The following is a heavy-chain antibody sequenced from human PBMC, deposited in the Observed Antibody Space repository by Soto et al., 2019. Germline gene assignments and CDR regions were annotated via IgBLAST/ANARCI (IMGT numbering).Heavy chain of an antibody. J-gene: IGHJ4*02. Sequence: PGGSLILSCAASGFTFISYAMSWVRQSPGKGLDCVSASSGSGVSTYYADSVNGRFTISRDNSKNTLYLQMNSLRAEDTAVYYCAKESSRYYDFWSGYFGSSWPHFDYWGQGTLVTVSS. CDR2: SSGSGVST. CDR1: GFTFISYA. D-gene: IGHD3-3*01. V-gene: IGHV3-23*01. CDR3: AKESSRYYDFWSGYFGSSWPHFDY.